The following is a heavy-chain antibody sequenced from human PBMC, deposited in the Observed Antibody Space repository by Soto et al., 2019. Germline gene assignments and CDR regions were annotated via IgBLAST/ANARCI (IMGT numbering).Heavy chain of an antibody. J-gene: IGHJ4*02. CDR1: GFTFSDHY. V-gene: IGHV3-11*05. CDR3: ARRDCTGGSCDRNLDY. CDR2: ISRNSSYI. D-gene: IGHD2-15*01. Sequence: QVQLVESGGGLVKPGGSLRLSCAASGFTFSDHYMTWIRQAPGKGLEWVSYISRNSSYIKYADSVKGRFTISRDNAKKSLYLQMNSLRAEDTAVYYCARRDCTGGSCDRNLDYWGQGTLVTVSS.